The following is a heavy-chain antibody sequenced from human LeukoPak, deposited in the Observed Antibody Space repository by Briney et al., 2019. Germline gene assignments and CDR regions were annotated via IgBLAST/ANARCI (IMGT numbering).Heavy chain of an antibody. J-gene: IGHJ5*02. CDR3: ARKWFGESPSDP. V-gene: IGHV1-3*01. Sequence: ASVKVSCKASGYTFTSYAMHWVRQAPGQRLEWMGWINAGNGNTKYSQKFQGRVTITRDTSASTAYMELSSLRSEDTAVYYCARKWFGESPSDPWGQGTLVTVSS. CDR1: GYTFTSYA. D-gene: IGHD3-10*01. CDR2: INAGNGNT.